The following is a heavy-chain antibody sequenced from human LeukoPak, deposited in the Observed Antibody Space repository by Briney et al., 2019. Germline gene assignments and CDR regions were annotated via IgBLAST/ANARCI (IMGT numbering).Heavy chain of an antibody. J-gene: IGHJ4*02. Sequence: GGSLRLSCAASGFTFTNTFSNYWMSWVRQAPGKGLEWVANIKQDGSEKYYVDSVKGRFTISRDNAKNSLYLQMNSLRAEDTAVYYCARVISGGDFWSGYPRIFDYWGQGTLVTVSS. CDR1: GFTFTNTFSNYW. V-gene: IGHV3-7*01. CDR2: IKQDGSEK. D-gene: IGHD3-3*01. CDR3: ARVISGGDFWSGYPRIFDY.